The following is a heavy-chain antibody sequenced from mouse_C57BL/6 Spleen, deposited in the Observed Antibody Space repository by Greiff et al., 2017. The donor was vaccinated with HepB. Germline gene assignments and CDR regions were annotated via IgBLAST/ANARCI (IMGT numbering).Heavy chain of an antibody. CDR3: ARERDYYGPLDY. D-gene: IGHD2-1*01. CDR2: IDPSDSET. Sequence: VQLQQPGAELVRPGSSVKLSCKASGYTFTSYWMHWVKQRPIQGLEWIGNIDPSDSETHYNQKFKDKATLTVDKSSSTAYMQLSSLTSEDSAVYYCARERDYYGPLDYWGQGTTLTVSS. V-gene: IGHV1-52*01. J-gene: IGHJ2*01. CDR1: GYTFTSYW.